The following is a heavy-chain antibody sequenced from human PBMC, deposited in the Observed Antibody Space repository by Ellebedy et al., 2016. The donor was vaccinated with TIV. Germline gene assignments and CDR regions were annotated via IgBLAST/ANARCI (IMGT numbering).Heavy chain of an antibody. CDR1: GFTFSSYG. V-gene: IGHV3-30*03. D-gene: IGHD6-13*01. CDR3: ASIMAAAGYAFEY. CDR2: ISYDGSNK. J-gene: IGHJ4*02. Sequence: GGSLRLXCAASGFTFSSYGMHWVRQAPGKGLEWVAVISYDGSNKYYADSVKGRFTISRDNAKNSLYLQMDSLRAEDTALYYCASIMAAAGYAFEYWGQGTLLTVSS.